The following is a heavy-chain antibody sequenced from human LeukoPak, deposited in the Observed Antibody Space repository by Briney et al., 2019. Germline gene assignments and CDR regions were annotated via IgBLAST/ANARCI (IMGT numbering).Heavy chain of an antibody. CDR3: ARSGRGGAFDI. CDR2: ISGSGGST. CDR1: GFIFGSYG. J-gene: IGHJ3*02. V-gene: IGHV3-23*01. Sequence: PGGTLRLSCAASGFIFGSYGMSWVRQAPGKGLEWVSAISGSGGSTYYADSVKGRFTISGDNAKNTLYLQMNSLRAEDTAVYYCARSGRGGAFDIWGHGTMVTVSS. D-gene: IGHD1-26*01.